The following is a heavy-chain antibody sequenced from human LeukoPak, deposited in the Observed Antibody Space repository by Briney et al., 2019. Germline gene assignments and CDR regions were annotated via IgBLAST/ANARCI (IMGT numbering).Heavy chain of an antibody. CDR1: GFTFSSYE. J-gene: IGHJ4*02. CDR3: AKDRRDGYNWVTSDY. V-gene: IGHV3-48*03. Sequence: PGGSLRLSCAASGFTFSSYEMNWVRQAPGKGLEWVSYISSSGSTIYYADSVKGRFTISRDNSKNTLYLQMNSLRAEDTAVYYCAKDRRDGYNWVTSDYWGQGTLVTVSS. D-gene: IGHD5-24*01. CDR2: ISSSGSTI.